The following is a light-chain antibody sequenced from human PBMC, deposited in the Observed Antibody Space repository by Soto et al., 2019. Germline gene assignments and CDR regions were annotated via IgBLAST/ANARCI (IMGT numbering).Light chain of an antibody. V-gene: IGLV2-14*03. CDR1: SSEVGAYNY. Sequence: QSALTQPASVSGSPGESITISCTGTSSEVGAYNYVSWYQQHPGKAPKLMIYDVSNRPSGVSNRFSGSKSGNTASLTISGLQAEDEADYYCSSYTSTNSLFGGGTKLTVL. CDR3: SSYTSTNSL. CDR2: DVS. J-gene: IGLJ2*01.